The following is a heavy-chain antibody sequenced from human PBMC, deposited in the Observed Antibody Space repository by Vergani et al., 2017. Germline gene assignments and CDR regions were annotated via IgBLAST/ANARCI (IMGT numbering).Heavy chain of an antibody. Sequence: QVQLVESGGGLVKPGGSLRLSCAASGFTFSDYSMNWIRQAPGKGLEWVSDISSSSTYTNYADSVKGRCTISRDNAKNSLYLQMNSLRAEDTAVYYCARTKLGKAADFDYWGQGALVTVSS. CDR2: ISSSSTYT. CDR1: GFTFSDYS. CDR3: ARTKLGKAADFDY. J-gene: IGHJ4*02. D-gene: IGHD7-27*01. V-gene: IGHV3-11*06.